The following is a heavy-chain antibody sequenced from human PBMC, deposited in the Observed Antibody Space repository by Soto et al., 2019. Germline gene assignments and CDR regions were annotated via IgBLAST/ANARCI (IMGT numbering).Heavy chain of an antibody. Sequence: PGGSMRLSCAASGFTVSSNYMSWVRQAPGKGLEWVSVIYSGGSTYYADSVKGRFTISGDNSQNTLSLHMNSLSAEVTAVSYCGSMGLLTYFGYMGQGTLGTVSS. J-gene: IGHJ4*02. CDR1: GFTVSSNY. V-gene: IGHV3-53*01. D-gene: IGHD3-16*01. CDR2: IYSGGST. CDR3: GSMGLLTYFGY.